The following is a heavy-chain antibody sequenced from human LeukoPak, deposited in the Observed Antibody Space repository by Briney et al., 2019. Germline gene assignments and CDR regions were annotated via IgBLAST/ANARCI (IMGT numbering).Heavy chain of an antibody. Sequence: SETLSLTCTVSGGSISSYYWSWIRQPPGKGLEWIGYIYYSGSTNYNPSLKSRVTISVDTSKNQFSLKLSSVTAADTAVYYCARVLFSPYYYDSSGYYFDHWGQGTLVTVSS. CDR3: ARVLFSPYYYDSSGYYFDH. J-gene: IGHJ4*02. CDR2: IYYSGST. V-gene: IGHV4-59*01. CDR1: GGSISSYY. D-gene: IGHD3-22*01.